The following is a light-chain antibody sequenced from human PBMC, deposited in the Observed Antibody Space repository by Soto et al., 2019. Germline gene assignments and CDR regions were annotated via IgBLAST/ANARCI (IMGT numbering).Light chain of an antibody. J-gene: IGKJ4*01. V-gene: IGKV3-20*01. CDR3: QQYCRSPPLS. CDR1: QSVSSNY. Sequence: EIVLTQSPGTLSLSPGERATLSCRASQSVSSNYLGWYQQKPGQAPSLLIYGASSRATGIQDRFSGSGSGTDFTLTISRLEPEDFAMYYCQQYCRSPPLSFGGGTKVEIK. CDR2: GAS.